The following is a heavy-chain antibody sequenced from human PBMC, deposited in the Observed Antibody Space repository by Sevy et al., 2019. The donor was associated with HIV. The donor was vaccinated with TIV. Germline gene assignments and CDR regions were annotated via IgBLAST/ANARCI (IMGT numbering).Heavy chain of an antibody. Sequence: GGSLRLSCSASGFTFSSYAMHWVRQAPGKGLEYVSAISSNGGSTYYADSVKGRFTISRDNSKNTLYLQMSSLRAEDTAVYYGVKVEMATVMVYSYYGMDVWGQGTTVTVSS. CDR3: VKVEMATVMVYSYYGMDV. CDR2: ISSNGGST. CDR1: GFTFSSYA. J-gene: IGHJ6*02. V-gene: IGHV3-64D*06. D-gene: IGHD5-18*01.